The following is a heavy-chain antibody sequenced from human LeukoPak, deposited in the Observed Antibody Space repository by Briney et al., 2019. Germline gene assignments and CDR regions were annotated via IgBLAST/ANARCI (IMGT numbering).Heavy chain of an antibody. J-gene: IGHJ4*02. V-gene: IGHV4-39*01. CDR1: GGSISSSGYY. D-gene: IGHD6-13*01. CDR3: ARLFYSSSWYGPWYSDY. CDR2: IYYSGST. Sequence: SETLSLTCTVSGGSISSSGYYWGWIRQPPGKGLNWIGSIYYSGSTYYNPSLKSRVTISVDTSKNQFSLKLSSVTAADTAVYYCARLFYSSSWYGPWYSDYWGQGTLVTVSS.